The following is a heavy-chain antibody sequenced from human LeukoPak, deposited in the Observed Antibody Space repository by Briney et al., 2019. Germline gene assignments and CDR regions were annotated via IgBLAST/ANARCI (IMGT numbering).Heavy chain of an antibody. CDR1: GFTFSSYS. CDR3: VGDFRFLEDY. CDR2: ISSSGSTI. D-gene: IGHD3-3*01. J-gene: IGHJ4*02. V-gene: IGHV3-48*04. Sequence: GGSLRLSCAASGFTFSSYSMNWVRQAPGKGLEWVSYISSSGSTIYYADSVKGRFTISRDNANNSLYLQMNSLRAEDTAVYYCVGDFRFLEDYWGQGTLVTVSS.